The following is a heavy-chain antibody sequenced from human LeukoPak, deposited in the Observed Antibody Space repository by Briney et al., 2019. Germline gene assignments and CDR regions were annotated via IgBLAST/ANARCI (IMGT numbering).Heavy chain of an antibody. CDR2: IYYSGTA. J-gene: IGHJ6*03. CDR1: GGPISNYQ. CDR3: ARGTQGVYYMDV. V-gene: IGHV4-59*12. D-gene: IGHD1/OR15-1a*01. Sequence: SETLSLTCTLSGGPISNYQWSWIRQPPGKGLEWIGNIYYSGTANYNPSLKSRVTMSVDTSKNQFSLKLSSVTAADTAVYYCARGTQGVYYMDVWGKGTTVTISS.